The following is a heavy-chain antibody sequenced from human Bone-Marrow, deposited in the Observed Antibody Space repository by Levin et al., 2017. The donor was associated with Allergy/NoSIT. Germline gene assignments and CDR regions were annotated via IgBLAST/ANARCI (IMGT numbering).Heavy chain of an antibody. J-gene: IGHJ4*02. Sequence: HAGGSLRLSCAASGFIFSTYSMNWVRQAPGKGLEWVSYISSSSSPIFYADSVKGRFTISRDNAKNSLYLQMNSLRDEDTAVYYCARDLVSTVALYGVGLDYWGQGTLVTVSS. V-gene: IGHV3-48*02. CDR2: ISSSSSPI. CDR1: GFIFSTYS. CDR3: ARDLVSTVALYGVGLDY. D-gene: IGHD4-11*01.